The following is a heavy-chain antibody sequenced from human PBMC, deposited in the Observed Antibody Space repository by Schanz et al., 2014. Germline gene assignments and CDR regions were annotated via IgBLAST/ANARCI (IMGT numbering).Heavy chain of an antibody. CDR3: ARVVAAAPQGCNY. J-gene: IGHJ4*02. CDR2: ISYDGSIT. CDR1: GFTFSNSP. V-gene: IGHV3-30*04. D-gene: IGHD2-15*01. Sequence: QVQLVESGGGVVQPGRSLRLSCAASGFTFSNSPLHWVRQAPGKGLDWVAVISYDGSITYYGDSVKGRFTISRDNSKNTVYLLMNSLRVEDTAVYYCARVVAAAPQGCNYWGRGTLVTVSS.